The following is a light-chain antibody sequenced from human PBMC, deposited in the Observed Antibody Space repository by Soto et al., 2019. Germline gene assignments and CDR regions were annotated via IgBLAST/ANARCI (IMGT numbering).Light chain of an antibody. Sequence: DIVMTQSPATLSVSPGERATLSCRASQSVSSNLAWYQQKPGQAPRLLIYGASTRANGIPARFSGSGSGTEFTLTISSLQSEDFAVYYCQQYNNWPRTFGQGTKVEIK. J-gene: IGKJ1*01. V-gene: IGKV3-15*01. CDR2: GAS. CDR1: QSVSSN. CDR3: QQYNNWPRT.